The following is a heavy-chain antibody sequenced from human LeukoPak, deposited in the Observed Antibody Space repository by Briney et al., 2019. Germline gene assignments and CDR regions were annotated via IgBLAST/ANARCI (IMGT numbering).Heavy chain of an antibody. CDR1: GYTFTGYY. CDR2: IYPNTGGT. V-gene: IGHV1-2*02. D-gene: IGHD1-1*01. Sequence: GASVKVSCKASGYTFTGYYLHWVRQAPGQGLEWMGWIYPNTGGTKSTQKFQGRVSMTRDTAISTAYMEINRQTSDDTAVYYCAREPGTATGYWGQGTLVTVSP. J-gene: IGHJ4*02. CDR3: AREPGTATGY.